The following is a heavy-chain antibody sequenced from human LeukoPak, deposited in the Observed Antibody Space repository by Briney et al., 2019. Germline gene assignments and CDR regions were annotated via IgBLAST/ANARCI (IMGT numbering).Heavy chain of an antibody. CDR1: GYTFTING. J-gene: IGHJ3*01. Sequence: GAAKDSCMAPGYTFTINGTSGGPQAPRQGVEWMGLISAYSGNTDYVPRPAGRVTMHTDTSSTTAYIELRRLRSDDTAVYHCARDRHHAFYFWGQGTMVTVSS. V-gene: IGHV1-18*01. CDR2: ISAYSGNT. CDR3: ARDRHHAFYF.